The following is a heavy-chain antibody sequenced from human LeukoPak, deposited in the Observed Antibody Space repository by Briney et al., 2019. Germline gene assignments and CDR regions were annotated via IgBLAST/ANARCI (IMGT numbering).Heavy chain of an antibody. CDR3: AKGHLRDIGDI. D-gene: IGHD2-21*02. Sequence: ASVKVSCKASGYTLTSYYMHWVRQAPGQGREWKGIINPKGCRTSYAQKFQGRVTMTRDTSMRTAYMELSSLRSEDMAVYYCAKGHLRDIGDIWGQGTMVTVSS. CDR2: INPKGCRT. J-gene: IGHJ3*02. CDR1: GYTLTSYY. V-gene: IGHV1-46*01.